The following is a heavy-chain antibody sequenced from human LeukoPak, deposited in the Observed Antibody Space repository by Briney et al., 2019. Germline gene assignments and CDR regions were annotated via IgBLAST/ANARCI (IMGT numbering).Heavy chain of an antibody. J-gene: IGHJ4*02. D-gene: IGHD1-26*01. V-gene: IGHV4-39*01. CDR3: ARLSVVVGAG. Sequence: SETLSLTCNVSGGSLSSSSYYWAWGRQPPGKGLEWIGSIYYSGSTYYNPSLKSRVTISVDTSKNQFSLKLTSVTAADTAVYYCARLSVVVGAGWGQGTLVTVSS. CDR1: GGSLSSSSYY. CDR2: IYYSGST.